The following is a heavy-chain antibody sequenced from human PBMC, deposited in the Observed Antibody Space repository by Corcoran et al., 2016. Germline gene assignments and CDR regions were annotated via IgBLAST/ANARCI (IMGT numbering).Heavy chain of an antibody. CDR1: GFTFSSYS. CDR2: ISSSSSYI. CDR3: ARGVGATNTY. J-gene: IGHJ4*02. D-gene: IGHD1-26*01. V-gene: IGHV3-21*01. Sequence: EVQLVESGGGLVKPGGSLRLSCAASGFTFSSYSMNWVRQAPGKGLEWVSSISSSSSYIYYADSVKGRFTISRDNAKNSLYLQMNSLRAEDTAGYYCARGVGATNTYWGQGTLVTVSS.